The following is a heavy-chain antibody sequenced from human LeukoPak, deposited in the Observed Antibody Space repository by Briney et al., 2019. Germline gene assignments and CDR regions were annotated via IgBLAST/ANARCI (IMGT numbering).Heavy chain of an antibody. V-gene: IGHV3-21*01. CDR1: GLTFSYYS. D-gene: IGHD2-15*01. J-gene: IGHJ3*02. Sequence: GGSLRLSCAASGLTFSYYSMNWVRQAPGKGLEWVSSISSSSSYIYFADSVKGRVTISRDNAKKSLYLQMNSLRAEDTAVYYCARGLDVVSASNDAFDIWGQGTMVTVSS. CDR2: ISSSSSYI. CDR3: ARGLDVVSASNDAFDI.